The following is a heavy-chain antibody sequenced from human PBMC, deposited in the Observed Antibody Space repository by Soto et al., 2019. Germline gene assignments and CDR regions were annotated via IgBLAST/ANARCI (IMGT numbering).Heavy chain of an antibody. Sequence: PWGSLRLSCAASGFTFSSYAMSWVRQAPGKGLEWVSAISVSVGSTYYADSVKGRFTISRDNSKNTLYLQMNSLTAEDTAVYYCAKYLTVLVHYCEYWGKGNMVSVSA. CDR1: GFTFSSYA. V-gene: IGHV3-23*01. CDR2: ISVSVGST. J-gene: IGHJ4*02. CDR3: AKYLTVLVHYCEY. D-gene: IGHD3-10*02.